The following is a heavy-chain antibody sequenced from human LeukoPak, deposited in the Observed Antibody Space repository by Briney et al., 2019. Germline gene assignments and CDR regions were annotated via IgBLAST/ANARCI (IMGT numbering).Heavy chain of an antibody. CDR2: IHHSGST. D-gene: IGHD3-16*02. V-gene: IGHV4-39*01. J-gene: IGHJ4*02. CDR3: ETLGGYHDPPDY. CDR1: GGSISSPTYY. Sequence: SETLSLTCTVSGGSISSPTYYWAWIRQPPGQELEWIKTIHHSGSTYDNPSLKSRFTMSVDTSKNQFFLNLSSVTAADTAVYYCETLGGYHDPPDYWGQGTLVTVSS.